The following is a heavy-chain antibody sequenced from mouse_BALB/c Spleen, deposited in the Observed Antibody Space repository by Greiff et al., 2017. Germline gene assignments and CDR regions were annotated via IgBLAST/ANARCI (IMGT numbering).Heavy chain of an antibody. V-gene: IGHV1-31*01. Sequence: EVQLVESGAELMKPGASVKISCKASGYSFTGYYMHWVKQSHVKSLEWIGRINPYNGATSYNQNFKDKASLTVDKSSSTAYMELHSLTSEDSAVYYCAREYYGNPDYWGQGTTLTVSS. CDR3: AREYYGNPDY. CDR1: GYSFTGYY. J-gene: IGHJ2*01. CDR2: INPYNGAT. D-gene: IGHD2-1*01.